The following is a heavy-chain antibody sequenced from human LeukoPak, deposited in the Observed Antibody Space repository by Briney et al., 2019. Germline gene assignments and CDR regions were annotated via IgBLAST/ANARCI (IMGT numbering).Heavy chain of an antibody. D-gene: IGHD2-21*01. CDR3: AREISGANNCGGDCYALVY. V-gene: IGHV1-2*02. J-gene: IGHJ4*02. Sequence: ASVKASCKASGYTFTGYYMHWVRQAPGQGLEWMGWINPNSGGTNYAQKFQGRVTMTRDTSISTAYMELSRLRSDDTAVYYCAREISGANNCGGDCYALVYWGQGTLVTVSS. CDR1: GYTFTGYY. CDR2: INPNSGGT.